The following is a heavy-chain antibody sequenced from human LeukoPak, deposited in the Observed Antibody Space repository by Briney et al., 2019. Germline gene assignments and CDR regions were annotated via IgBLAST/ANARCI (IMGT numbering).Heavy chain of an antibody. CDR3: AGASQWLAFDY. CDR1: GFTVSSNY. CDR2: IYNGGST. D-gene: IGHD6-19*01. J-gene: IGHJ4*02. Sequence: GGSLRLSCAASGFTVSSNYMSWVRQAPGKGLEWVSVIYNGGSTNYGDSVKGRFTISRDNSKNTLYLQMNSLRAEDTAVYFCAGASQWLAFDYWGQGTLVTVSS. V-gene: IGHV3-66*01.